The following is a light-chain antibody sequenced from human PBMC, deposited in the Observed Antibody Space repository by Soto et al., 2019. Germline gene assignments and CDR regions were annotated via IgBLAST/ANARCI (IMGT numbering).Light chain of an antibody. J-gene: IGKJ1*01. CDR2: DAS. CDR3: QQRSTWWT. Sequence: EIVLTQSPATLSLSPGERATLSCRASQSVSTNLAWYQHKPGQAPRLLIYDASNRATGIPARFSGSGSGTDFTLTISSLEPEDFAVYYCQQRSTWWTVGQGTKVEIK. CDR1: QSVSTN. V-gene: IGKV3-11*01.